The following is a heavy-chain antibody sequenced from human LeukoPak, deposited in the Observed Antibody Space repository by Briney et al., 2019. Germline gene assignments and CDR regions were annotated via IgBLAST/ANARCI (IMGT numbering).Heavy chain of an antibody. CDR3: AKAGSWYYLGDY. CDR1: GFTFSSYG. CDR2: ISASGGST. V-gene: IGHV3-23*01. D-gene: IGHD6-13*01. Sequence: PGRSLRLSCAASGFTFSSYGMSWVRQAPGKGLEWVSSISASGGSTYYADSVKGRFTISRDNSKNTLFLQMNSLRAEDTAVFYCAKAGSWYYLGDYWGQGTLVTVSS. J-gene: IGHJ4*02.